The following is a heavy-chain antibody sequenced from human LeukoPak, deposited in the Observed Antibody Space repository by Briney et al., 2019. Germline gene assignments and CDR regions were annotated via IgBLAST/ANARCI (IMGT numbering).Heavy chain of an antibody. Sequence: GGSLRLSCTASGFTFSGRYMDWVRQAPGKGLEWVANIKPDGSQKSCVYSVKDRFTISRDNAKNSLYLQMNSLRAEDTAVYYCARDSGSFFVDFWGQGTLVTVSS. CDR3: ARDSGSFFVDF. CDR1: GFTFSGRY. V-gene: IGHV3-7*01. CDR2: IKPDGSQK. D-gene: IGHD1-26*01. J-gene: IGHJ4*02.